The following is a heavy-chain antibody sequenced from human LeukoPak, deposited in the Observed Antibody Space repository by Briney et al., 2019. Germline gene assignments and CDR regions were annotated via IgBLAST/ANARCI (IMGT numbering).Heavy chain of an antibody. CDR2: ISSSSSTI. D-gene: IGHD3-9*01. V-gene: IGHV3-48*01. CDR3: ARGSNSQLLRYFDWLFIPFDY. J-gene: IGHJ4*02. Sequence: PGGSLRLSCVASGFTFSSYWMNWVRQAPGKGLEWVSYISSSSSTIYYADSVKGRFTISRDNAKNSLYLQMNSLRAEDTAVYYCARGSNSQLLRYFDWLFIPFDYWGQGTLVTVSS. CDR1: GFTFSSYW.